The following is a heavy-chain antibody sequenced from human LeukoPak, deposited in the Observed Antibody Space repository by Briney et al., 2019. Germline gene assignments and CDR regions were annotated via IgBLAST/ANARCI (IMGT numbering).Heavy chain of an antibody. D-gene: IGHD6-25*01. J-gene: IGHJ3*01. CDR2: IYYSGTT. CDR3: ARLRSGSSGAFDF. Sequence: SETLSLTCTVSGDSLSSYYWTWIRQPPGKGLEWIGHIYYSGTTNYNPSLNSRVTISLDTSKSQFSLRLSSVTAADTAVYYCARLRSGSSGAFDFWGQGTVVTVSP. V-gene: IGHV4-59*08. CDR1: GDSLSSYY.